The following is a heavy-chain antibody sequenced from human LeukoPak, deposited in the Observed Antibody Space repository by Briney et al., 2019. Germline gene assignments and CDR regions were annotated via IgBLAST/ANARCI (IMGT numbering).Heavy chain of an antibody. CDR2: IYSSGIT. Sequence: PSETLSLTCTVSGGSISDYYWNWIRQPAGKGREWIGRIYSSGITNYNPSLKSRVTISVDTSKNQFSLKLSSVTAADTAIYYCARYDSSWFDSWGQGTLVTVSS. CDR3: ARYDSSWFDS. V-gene: IGHV4-4*07. CDR1: GGSISDYY. D-gene: IGHD3-22*01. J-gene: IGHJ5*01.